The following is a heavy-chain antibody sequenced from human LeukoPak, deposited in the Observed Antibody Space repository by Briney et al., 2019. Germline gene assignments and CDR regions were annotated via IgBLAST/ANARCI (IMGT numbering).Heavy chain of an antibody. CDR1: GFTFTTYD. D-gene: IGHD4-17*01. Sequence: PGGSLRLSCAASGFTFTTYDFHWVHQGAGKGLEWVSGIGKTGDTYYLDSVKGRFTFSRENAWNSLSLQMNSLTAGDTAVYYCARGAVTGFDFWGPGTLVIVSS. V-gene: IGHV3-13*01. CDR3: ARGAVTGFDF. J-gene: IGHJ4*02. CDR2: IGKTGDT.